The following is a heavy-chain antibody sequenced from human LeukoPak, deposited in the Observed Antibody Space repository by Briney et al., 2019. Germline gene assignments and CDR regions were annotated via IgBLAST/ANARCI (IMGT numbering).Heavy chain of an antibody. J-gene: IGHJ4*02. CDR2: VTWNGAYR. D-gene: IGHD6-19*01. V-gene: IGHV3-20*04. CDR1: GFTFGNYS. Sequence: RPGGSLRLSCAASGFTFGNYSMSWVRQGPGKGLEWVSGVTWNGAYRDYADSVKGRFTISRDNAKNSLYLEMSSLRAEDTALYYCARREVTGTIYYFDYWGQGTLVTVSS. CDR3: ARREVTGTIYYFDY.